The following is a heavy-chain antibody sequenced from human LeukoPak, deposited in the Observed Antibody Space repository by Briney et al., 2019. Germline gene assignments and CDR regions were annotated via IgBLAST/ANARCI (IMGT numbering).Heavy chain of an antibody. J-gene: IGHJ4*02. CDR2: ISDSGAST. CDR1: GFTFSNYA. CDR3: AKGRLYCDFWSGYYT. D-gene: IGHD3-3*01. V-gene: IGHV3-23*01. Sequence: GGSLRLSCAASGFTFSNYAMSWVRQAPGKGLEWVSSISDSGASTYYADSVKGRITISRDNSKNTLYLQMNSLRAEDTAVYYCAKGRLYCDFWSGYYTWGQGTLVTVSS.